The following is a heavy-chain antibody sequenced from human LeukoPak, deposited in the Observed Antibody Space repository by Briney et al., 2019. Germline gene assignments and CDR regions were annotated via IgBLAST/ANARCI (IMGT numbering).Heavy chain of an antibody. CDR2: ISGSGGST. CDR3: AKGLSLYYDSSGYLFDY. J-gene: IGHJ4*02. Sequence: GGSLRLSCAASGFTLSTYAMNWVRQAPGKGLEWVSAISGSGGSTYYADSVKGRFTISRDNSKNTLYLQMNSLRAEDTAVYYCAKGLSLYYDSSGYLFDYWGQGTLVTVSS. CDR1: GFTLSTYA. D-gene: IGHD3-22*01. V-gene: IGHV3-23*01.